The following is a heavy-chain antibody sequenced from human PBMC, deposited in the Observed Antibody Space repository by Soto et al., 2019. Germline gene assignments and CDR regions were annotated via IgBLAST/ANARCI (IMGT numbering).Heavy chain of an antibody. J-gene: IGHJ6*02. D-gene: IGHD4-17*01. CDR1: GGSISSGGYY. CDR2: IYYSGST. CDR3: ARDSSRSVDYGDYFTPLYYYYGMDV. Sequence: PSETLSLTCTVSGGSISSGGYYWSWIRQHPGKGLEWIGYIYYSGSTYYNPSLKSRVTISVDTSKNQFSLKLSSVTAADTAVYYCARDSSRSVDYGDYFTPLYYYYGMDVWGQGTTVTVSS. V-gene: IGHV4-31*03.